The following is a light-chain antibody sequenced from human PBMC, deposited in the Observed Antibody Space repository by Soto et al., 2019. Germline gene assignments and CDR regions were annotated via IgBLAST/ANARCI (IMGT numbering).Light chain of an antibody. V-gene: IGKV3-11*01. J-gene: IGKJ4*01. CDR2: DAS. CDR3: QQRYVWLT. Sequence: IVLTPSPATLSLSPGESATLSFRAGQSISTYLAWYQQKSGQAPRLLIYDASNRATGTPARFSGSGSGTDFTLTISSLEPEDSAVYYCQQRYVWLTFGGGTKVDIK. CDR1: QSISTY.